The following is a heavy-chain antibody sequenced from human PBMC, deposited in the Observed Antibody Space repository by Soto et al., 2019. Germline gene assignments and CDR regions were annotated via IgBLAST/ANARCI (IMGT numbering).Heavy chain of an antibody. V-gene: IGHV3-30*18. D-gene: IGHD6-6*01. CDR2: ISYDGSNK. Sequence: QVQLVESGGGVVQPGRSLRLSCAASGFTFSSYGMHWVRQAPGKGLEWVAVISYDGSNKYYADSVKGRFTISRDNSKNTLYLQMNSLRAEDTAVYYCAKQSWQLVYDYRGQGTLVTVSS. CDR1: GFTFSSYG. J-gene: IGHJ4*02. CDR3: AKQSWQLVYDY.